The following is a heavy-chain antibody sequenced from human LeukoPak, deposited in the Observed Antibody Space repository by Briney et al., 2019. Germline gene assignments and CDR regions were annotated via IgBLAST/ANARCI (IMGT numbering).Heavy chain of an antibody. V-gene: IGHV3-20*04. CDR3: ARDSRIAPRSFFDI. Sequence: GGSLRLSCTASGFTLADYVMSSVRQAAGQELEWVSGINWNGGNTGYADSVKGRFTNSIDNANNTLNLQINSLKAEDTALYYCARDSRIAPRSFFDIWVQGTMVTVSS. D-gene: IGHD6-13*01. CDR1: GFTLADYV. CDR2: INWNGGNT. J-gene: IGHJ3*02.